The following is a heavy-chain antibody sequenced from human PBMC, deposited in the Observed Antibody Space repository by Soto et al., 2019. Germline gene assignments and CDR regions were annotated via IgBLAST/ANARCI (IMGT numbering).Heavy chain of an antibody. J-gene: IGHJ4*02. D-gene: IGHD3-10*01. CDR3: ARDMGSHSQFIFEY. CDR2: ISYDGGNE. Sequence: QVQLVESGGGVVQPGRSLRLSCAASGFNFDVYAMHWVRQAPGKGLEWVAIISYDGGNEYYADSVKGRFTISRDNSSNTLSMQMNSLRAEDTAVYYCARDMGSHSQFIFEYWGQGALVTVSS. V-gene: IGHV3-30-3*01. CDR1: GFNFDVYA.